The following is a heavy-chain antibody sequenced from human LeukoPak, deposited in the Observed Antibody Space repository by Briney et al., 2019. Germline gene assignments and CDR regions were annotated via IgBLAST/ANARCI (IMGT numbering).Heavy chain of an antibody. D-gene: IGHD3-16*01. CDR2: INPNSGGT. V-gene: IGHV1-2*04. Sequence: GASVKVSCKASGYTFTSYGISWVRQAPGQGLEWMGWINPNSGGTNYAQKFQGWVTMTRDTSISTAYMELSRLRPDDTAVYYRARGGRLVFVDYWGQGTLVTVSS. J-gene: IGHJ4*02. CDR3: ARGGRLVFVDY. CDR1: GYTFTSYG.